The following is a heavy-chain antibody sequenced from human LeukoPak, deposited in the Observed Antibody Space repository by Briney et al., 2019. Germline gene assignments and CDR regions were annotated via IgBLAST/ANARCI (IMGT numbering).Heavy chain of an antibody. CDR2: TSYDGSTK. Sequence: PGRSLRLSCEASGFTFSNFGMHWVRQAPGKGLEWVAITSYDGSTKYYADSVKGRFSISRDNSKNTLYLQMNSLRVEDTAVYYCATPPTAYTSGSLGYWGQGTLVTVSS. J-gene: IGHJ4*02. CDR3: ATPPTAYTSGSLGY. D-gene: IGHD3-22*01. CDR1: GFTFSNFG. V-gene: IGHV3-30*03.